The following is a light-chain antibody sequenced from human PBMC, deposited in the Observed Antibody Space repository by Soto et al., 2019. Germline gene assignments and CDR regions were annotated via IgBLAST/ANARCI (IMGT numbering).Light chain of an antibody. CDR1: SGSIASNY. Sequence: NFMLTQPHSVSESPGKTVTISCTGSSGSIASNYVQWYQQRPGSAPTTVIYEDDQRPSGVPDRFSGSIDTSSNSASLTISGLKTEDEADYYCQSYDSTNLVFGGGTKVTVL. J-gene: IGLJ2*01. CDR3: QSYDSTNLV. V-gene: IGLV6-57*02. CDR2: EDD.